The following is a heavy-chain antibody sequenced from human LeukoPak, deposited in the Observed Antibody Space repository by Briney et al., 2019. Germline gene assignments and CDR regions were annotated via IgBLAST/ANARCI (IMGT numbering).Heavy chain of an antibody. J-gene: IGHJ4*02. Sequence: ASVKVSCKASVYTFTDYYMHWVRQAPGQGLEWMGWINPKSDYTNYAQKFQGRVTMTRDTSISTAYMELSRLRSDDTAVYYCARVKGLYGDYGEIDYWGQGTLVTVPS. CDR1: VYTFTDYY. CDR3: ARVKGLYGDYGEIDY. D-gene: IGHD4-17*01. V-gene: IGHV1-2*02. CDR2: INPKSDYT.